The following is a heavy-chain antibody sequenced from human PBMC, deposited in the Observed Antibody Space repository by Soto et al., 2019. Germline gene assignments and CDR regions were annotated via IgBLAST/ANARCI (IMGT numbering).Heavy chain of an antibody. CDR1: GFTFSSYG. Sequence: PGGSLRLSCAASGFTFSSYGVHWVRQAPGKGLEWVAVISYDGSNKYYADSVKGRFTISRDNSKNTLYLQMNSLRAEDTAVYYCAKDSRGYYGSGSPLEYWGQGTLVTVPS. V-gene: IGHV3-30*18. J-gene: IGHJ4*02. CDR2: ISYDGSNK. CDR3: AKDSRGYYGSGSPLEY. D-gene: IGHD3-10*01.